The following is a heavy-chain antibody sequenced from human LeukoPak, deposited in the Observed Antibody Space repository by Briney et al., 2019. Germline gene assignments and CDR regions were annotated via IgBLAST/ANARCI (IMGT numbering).Heavy chain of an antibody. CDR2: IYYSGST. D-gene: IGHD6-13*01. CDR3: ARHSRSGIAAAHH. Sequence: KAAETLSLTCTVSGGSISSDCWSWIRQPPGKGLEWIGFIYYSGSTNYNPSLKSRVTISVDTSKNQFSLKLSSVTAADTAVYYCARHSRSGIAAAHHWGQGTLVTVSS. J-gene: IGHJ5*02. CDR1: GGSISSDC. V-gene: IGHV4-59*08.